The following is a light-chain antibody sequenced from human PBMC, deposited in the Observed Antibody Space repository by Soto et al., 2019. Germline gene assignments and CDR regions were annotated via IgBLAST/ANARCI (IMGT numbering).Light chain of an antibody. V-gene: IGKV3-15*01. CDR2: EAY. Sequence: DIIMPQSPATLSVSPGDRVPLSCRASQGVGSTLAWYRQQPGQAPRLLIYEAYIRASGVPARFSGSGSGTEFTLTISSLQSDDFAVYFCQKYDNWPETFGQGTKVDIK. CDR1: QGVGST. CDR3: QKYDNWPET. J-gene: IGKJ1*01.